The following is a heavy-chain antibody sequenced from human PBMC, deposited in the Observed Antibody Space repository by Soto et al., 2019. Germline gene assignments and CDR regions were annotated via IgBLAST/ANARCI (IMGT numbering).Heavy chain of an antibody. CDR3: AREVTIFGVVNLGGSYYYGMDV. CDR1: GGSISSGDYY. V-gene: IGHV4-30-4*01. CDR2: IYYSGST. J-gene: IGHJ6*02. D-gene: IGHD3-3*01. Sequence: SETLSLTCTVSGGSISSGDYYWGWIRQPPGKGLESIGYIYYSGSTYYNPSLKSRVTISVDTSKNQFSLKPSSVTAADTAVYYCAREVTIFGVVNLGGSYYYGMDVWGQGTTVTVSS.